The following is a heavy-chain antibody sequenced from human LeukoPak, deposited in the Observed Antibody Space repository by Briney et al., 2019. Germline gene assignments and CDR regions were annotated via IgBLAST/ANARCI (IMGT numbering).Heavy chain of an antibody. CDR2: ISSSSSYI. CDR3: ARDLASGSSYYYYGMDV. D-gene: IGHD1-26*01. V-gene: IGHV3-21*01. J-gene: IGHJ6*02. CDR1: GFTFSSYS. Sequence: GGSLRLSCAASGFTFSSYSMNWVRQAPGKGLEWVSSISSSSSYIYYADSVKGRFTISRDNAKNSLYLQMNSLRAEDTAVYYCARDLASGSSYYYYGMDVWGQGTTVTVSS.